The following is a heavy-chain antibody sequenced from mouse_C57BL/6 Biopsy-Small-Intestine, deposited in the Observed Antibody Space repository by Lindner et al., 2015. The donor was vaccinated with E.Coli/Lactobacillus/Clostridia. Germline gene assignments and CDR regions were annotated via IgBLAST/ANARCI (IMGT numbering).Heavy chain of an antibody. CDR3: AREIGVVGALGH. CDR2: INPSGGST. V-gene: IGHV1-64*01. CDR1: GYTITSYH. J-gene: IGHJ4*01. D-gene: IGHD1-1*01. Sequence: SVKVSCKASGYTITSYHMHWVRQAPGQGLESMGIINPSGGSTNYAQKFQGRVTMTRDTSTSTVYMELSSLRSEDTAVYYCAREIGVVGALGHWGQGTLVTVSS.